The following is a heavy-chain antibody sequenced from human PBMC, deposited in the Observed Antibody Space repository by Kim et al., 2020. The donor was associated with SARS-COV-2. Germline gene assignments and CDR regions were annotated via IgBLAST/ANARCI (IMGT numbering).Heavy chain of an antibody. CDR3: ARDVSASGIDTDY. Sequence: GGSLRLSCAASGFTFSSYSMNWVRQAPGKGLEWVSSISSSSSYIYYADSVKGRFTISRDNAKNSLYLQMNSLRAEDTAVYYCARDVSASGIDTDYWGEGTLVTVSS. V-gene: IGHV3-21*01. CDR2: ISSSSSYI. CDR1: GFTFSSYS. D-gene: IGHD6-13*01. J-gene: IGHJ4*02.